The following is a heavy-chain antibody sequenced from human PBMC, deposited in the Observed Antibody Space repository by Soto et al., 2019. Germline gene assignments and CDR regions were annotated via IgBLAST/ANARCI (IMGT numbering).Heavy chain of an antibody. CDR3: ARAFCTTTSCSSFDY. J-gene: IGHJ4*01. Sequence: SETLSLTCAVYVGSFSNYYWSWIRQPPGKGLEWIGEINDSGSTNCNPSLKSRVTISVDTSKNQFSLKMSSVTAADTAVYYCARAFCTTTSCSSFDYWGHGTLVTVSS. D-gene: IGHD2-2*01. V-gene: IGHV4-34*01. CDR1: VGSFSNYY. CDR2: INDSGST.